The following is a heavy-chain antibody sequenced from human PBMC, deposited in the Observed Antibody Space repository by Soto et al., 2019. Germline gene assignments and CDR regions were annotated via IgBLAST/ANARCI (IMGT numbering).Heavy chain of an antibody. CDR2: ISDTGGDS. CDR3: VRDLYRSATMPCLDH. V-gene: IGHV3-23*01. D-gene: IGHD1-1*01. Sequence: SLRLSCEASGFTFINYAMSWVRQAPGKGLEWVASISDTGGDSYYADSMDGRFTISRDNSKNTLYLQINSLRAEDTAVYYCVRDLYRSATMPCLDHWGQGTLVTVSS. J-gene: IGHJ4*02. CDR1: GFTFINYA.